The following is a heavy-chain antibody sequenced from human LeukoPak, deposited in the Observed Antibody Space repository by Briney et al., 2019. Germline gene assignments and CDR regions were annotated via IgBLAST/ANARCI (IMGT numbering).Heavy chain of an antibody. CDR2: IYCTGST. J-gene: IGHJ4*02. Sequence: SETLSLTCTVSGGSFRSYYWSWIRQTPGKGLEWIGHIYCTGSTDYNPSLESRVTTSLDTSKNRFSLKLSSVTAADTAVYYCARLWTNQMYHFDYWGQGTLVTVSS. V-gene: IGHV4-59*08. CDR1: GGSFRSYY. D-gene: IGHD3/OR15-3a*01. CDR3: ARLWTNQMYHFDY.